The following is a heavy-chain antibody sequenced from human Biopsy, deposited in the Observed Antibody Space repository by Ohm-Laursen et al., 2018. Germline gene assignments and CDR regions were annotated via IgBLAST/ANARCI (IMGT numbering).Heavy chain of an antibody. CDR2: FAPENGKT. V-gene: IGHV1-24*01. CDR1: GYTLTALS. CDR3: AADINVWNVNF. J-gene: IGHJ4*02. Sequence: ASVKLSCKVSGYTLTALSMHWVRQAPGRGLEWMGGFAPENGKTIYAQKFQGRITMTEDTSTDTAYMELSSLRSEDTAVYYCAADINVWNVNFWGQGTQVTVSS. D-gene: IGHD1-1*01.